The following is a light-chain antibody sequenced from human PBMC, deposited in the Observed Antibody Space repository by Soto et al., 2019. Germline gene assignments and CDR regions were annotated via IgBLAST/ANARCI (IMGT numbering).Light chain of an antibody. Sequence: HSALTQPASVSGSPGQSITISCTGTSSDVGDYNYVSWYQQHPGKAPKLMIYEVSNRPSGVSNRFSGSKSGNTASLTISGLQAEDEADYYCSSYTRSSSLYVFGTGTKV. V-gene: IGLV2-14*01. J-gene: IGLJ1*01. CDR2: EVS. CDR3: SSYTRSSSLYV. CDR1: SSDVGDYNY.